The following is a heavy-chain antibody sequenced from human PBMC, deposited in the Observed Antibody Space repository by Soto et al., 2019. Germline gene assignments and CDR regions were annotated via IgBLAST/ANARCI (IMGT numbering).Heavy chain of an antibody. D-gene: IGHD3-10*01. CDR1: GYSFTSYW. Sequence: GESLKISCKCSGYSFTSYWTSWVRQMPGKGLEWMGRIDPSDSYTNYSPSFQGHVTISADKSISTAYLQWSSLKASDTAMYYCARSVWFGESASPVVWGQGTMVTVSS. CDR3: ARSVWFGESASPVV. J-gene: IGHJ3*01. V-gene: IGHV5-10-1*01. CDR2: IDPSDSYT.